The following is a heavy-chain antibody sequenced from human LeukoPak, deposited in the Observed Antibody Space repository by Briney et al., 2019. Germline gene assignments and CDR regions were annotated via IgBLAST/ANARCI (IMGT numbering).Heavy chain of an antibody. Sequence: PSETLSLTCSVSGDSISRSSNYWGWIRQPPGKGLEWIASIDFNGNAEYNPSLKSRVTISVDTSKNQFSLKVTSLTTTDTAVYHCAGLASGRSPPPTRWAWFDSWGQGILVTVSS. CDR3: AGLASGRSPPPTRWAWFDS. D-gene: IGHD3-10*01. CDR2: IDFNGNA. V-gene: IGHV4-39*01. CDR1: GDSISRSSNY. J-gene: IGHJ5*01.